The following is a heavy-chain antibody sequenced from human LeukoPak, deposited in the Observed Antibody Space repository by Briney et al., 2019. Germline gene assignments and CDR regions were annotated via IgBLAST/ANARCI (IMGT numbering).Heavy chain of an antibody. J-gene: IGHJ5*02. CDR3: ARGRRITMIVVSWNWFDP. D-gene: IGHD3-22*01. CDR2: INHSGST. CDR1: GGSFSGYY. Sequence: RPSEALSLTCAVYGGSFSGYYWSWIRQPPGKGLEWIGEINHSGSTNYNPSLKSRVTISVDTSKNQFSLKLSSVTAADTAVYYCARGRRITMIVVSWNWFDPWGQGTRVTVSS. V-gene: IGHV4-34*01.